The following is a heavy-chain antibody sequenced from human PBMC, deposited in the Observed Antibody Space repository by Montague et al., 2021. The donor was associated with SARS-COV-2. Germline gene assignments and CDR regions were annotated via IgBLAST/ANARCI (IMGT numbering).Heavy chain of an antibody. J-gene: IGHJ4*02. CDR1: GDSITNHY. CDR3: ARDRFDFGAGRQGTIDF. CDR2: MHFAGKT. D-gene: IGHD3-10*01. Sequence: SETLSLTCSVSGDSITNHYWSWIRQPAGKGLEWIGRMHFAGKTDFSPFFSSRLTMSADTSKNQFSLKLTSVTAADTAIYFCARDRFDFGAGRQGTIDFWGQGTLVTVSS. V-gene: IGHV4-4*07.